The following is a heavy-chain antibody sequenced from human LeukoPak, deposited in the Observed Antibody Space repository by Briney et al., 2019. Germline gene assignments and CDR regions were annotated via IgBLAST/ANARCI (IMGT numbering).Heavy chain of an antibody. J-gene: IGHJ6*02. CDR2: IYYSGST. CDR3: ARDSHMVRGVYYGMDV. Sequence: SETLSLTCTVSGGSISSSSYYSGWIRQPPGKGLEWIWRIYYSGSTYYNPSLKSRVTISVDTSKHQFSLKLSSVTAADTAVYYCARDSHMVRGVYYGMDVWGQGTTVTVSS. V-gene: IGHV4-39*07. CDR1: GGSISSSSYY. D-gene: IGHD3-10*01.